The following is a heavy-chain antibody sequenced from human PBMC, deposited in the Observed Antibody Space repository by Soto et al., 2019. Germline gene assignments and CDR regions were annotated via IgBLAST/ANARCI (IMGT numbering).Heavy chain of an antibody. Sequence: GGSLRLSCAASGFTFSSYAMSWVRQAPGKGLEWVSAISGSGGSTYYADSVKGRFTISRDNSKNTLYLQMNSLRAEDTAVYYCAKDLAPDFWSGYYSILWGQGTLVTVSS. J-gene: IGHJ4*02. D-gene: IGHD3-3*01. V-gene: IGHV3-23*01. CDR1: GFTFSSYA. CDR2: ISGSGGST. CDR3: AKDLAPDFWSGYYSIL.